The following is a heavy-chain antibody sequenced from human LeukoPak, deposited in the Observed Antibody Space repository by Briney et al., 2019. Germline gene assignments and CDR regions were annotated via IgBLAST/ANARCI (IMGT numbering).Heavy chain of an antibody. CDR3: AKDIELFMS. CDR1: GFTFRNFA. CDR2: LSHGGTRT. D-gene: IGHD1-26*01. J-gene: IGHJ5*02. Sequence: GGSLRLSCAASGFTFRNFAMSWVRQAPGKGLEWVSGLSHGGTRTFDAASVKGRFTISRDGSNSTLFLQMDNLRVEDTATYYCAKDIELFMSWGQGTLVIVSS. V-gene: IGHV3-23*01.